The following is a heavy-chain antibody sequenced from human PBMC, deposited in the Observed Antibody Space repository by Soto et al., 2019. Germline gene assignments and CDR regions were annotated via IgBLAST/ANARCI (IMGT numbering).Heavy chain of an antibody. CDR2: IYYSGSF. CDR1: GGSISGGGSY. D-gene: IGHD5-18*01. Sequence: SETLSLTCTVSGGSISGGGSYWSWIRQRPGKGLEWIGYIYYSGSFYYNPSLKGRVMISVDTSKNQFSLKLSSVTAADTAVYYCASTYSYGVFDYWGQGTLVTVSS. CDR3: ASTYSYGVFDY. V-gene: IGHV4-61*08. J-gene: IGHJ4*02.